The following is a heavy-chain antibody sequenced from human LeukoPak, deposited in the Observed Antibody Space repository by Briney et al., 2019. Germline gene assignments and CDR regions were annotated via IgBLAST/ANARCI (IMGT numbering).Heavy chain of an antibody. V-gene: IGHV3-23*01. CDR3: AKRQDYDSSDDAFDI. D-gene: IGHD3-22*01. Sequence: GSLLLSCAASGFAFISYAMSWGRPPPGRGLEGVSAIIGSGGSTYYADSVKGRFTISRDNSKNTLYLQVNSLRAEDTAVYYCAKRQDYDSSDDAFDIWGQGTMVTVSS. J-gene: IGHJ3*02. CDR2: IIGSGGST. CDR1: GFAFISYA.